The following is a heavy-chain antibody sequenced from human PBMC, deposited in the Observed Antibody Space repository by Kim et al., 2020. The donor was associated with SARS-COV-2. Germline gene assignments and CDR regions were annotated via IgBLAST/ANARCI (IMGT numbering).Heavy chain of an antibody. Sequence: SETLSLTCTVSGGSISSSSYYWGWIRQPPGKGLEWIGSIYYSGSTYYNPSLKSRVTISVDTSKNQFSLKLSSVTAADTAVYYCARGEYCSGGSCYGGAVWFDPWGQGTLVTVSS. CDR3: ARGEYCSGGSCYGGAVWFDP. CDR2: IYYSGST. V-gene: IGHV4-39*01. CDR1: GGSISSSSYY. J-gene: IGHJ5*02. D-gene: IGHD2-15*01.